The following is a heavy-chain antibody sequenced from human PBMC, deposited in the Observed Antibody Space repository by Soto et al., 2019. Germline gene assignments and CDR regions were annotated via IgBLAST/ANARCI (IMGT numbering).Heavy chain of an antibody. V-gene: IGHV1-8*01. CDR3: ARVGATVTPDYYYFYMDV. Sequence: GASVKVSCKASGYTFTSYDINWVRQATGQGLEWMGWMNPNSGNTGYAQKFQGSVTMTRNTSISTAYMELSSLRSEDTAVYYCARVGATVTPDYYYFYMDVWGKVTTVTV. CDR2: MNPNSGNT. J-gene: IGHJ6*03. CDR1: GYTFTSYD. D-gene: IGHD4-4*01.